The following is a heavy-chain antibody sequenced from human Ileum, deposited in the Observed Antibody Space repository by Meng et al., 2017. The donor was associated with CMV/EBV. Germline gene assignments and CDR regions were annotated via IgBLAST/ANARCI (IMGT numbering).Heavy chain of an antibody. CDR1: GFTFSSYG. V-gene: IGHV3-30*02. J-gene: IGHJ3*01. Sequence: GESLKISCAASGFTFSSYGMHWVRQAPGKGLEWVAFIRYDGSNKYYADSVKGRFTISRDNSKNTLYLQMNSLGGEDTAVYYCARDGKQWLILDAFDVWGRGT. CDR2: IRYDGSNK. D-gene: IGHD6-19*01. CDR3: ARDGKQWLILDAFDV.